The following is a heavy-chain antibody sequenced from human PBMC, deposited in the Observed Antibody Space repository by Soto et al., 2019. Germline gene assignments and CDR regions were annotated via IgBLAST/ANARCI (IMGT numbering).Heavy chain of an antibody. D-gene: IGHD4-4*01. CDR3: ARQPFYSNYVNGWFDP. V-gene: IGHV4-59*08. CDR2: IYYSGST. CDR1: GGSISSYY. J-gene: IGHJ5*02. Sequence: SETLSLTCTVSGGSISSYYWSWIRQPPGKGLEWIGYIYYSGSTNYNPSLKSRVTISVDTSKNQFSLKLSSVTAADTAVYYCARQPFYSNYVNGWFDPWGQGTLVTVSS.